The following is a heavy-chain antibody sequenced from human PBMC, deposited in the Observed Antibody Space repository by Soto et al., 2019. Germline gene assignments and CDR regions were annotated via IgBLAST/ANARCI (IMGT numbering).Heavy chain of an antibody. D-gene: IGHD5-12*01. V-gene: IGHV4-59*01. Sequence: QVQLQESGPGLVKPSETLSLSCTVSGDSISTYYWSWVRQPPGKGLEWIGYIYYTGRTNYHPSLKSRVTISVDTSKNQFSLKLTSVTAADTAVYYCARAPRDGYNLVGPFDFWGKGTLVTVSS. J-gene: IGHJ4*02. CDR1: GDSISTYY. CDR2: IYYTGRT. CDR3: ARAPRDGYNLVGPFDF.